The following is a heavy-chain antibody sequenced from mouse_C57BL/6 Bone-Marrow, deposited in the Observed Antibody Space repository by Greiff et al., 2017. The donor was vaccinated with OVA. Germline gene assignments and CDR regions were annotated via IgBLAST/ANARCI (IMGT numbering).Heavy chain of an antibody. CDR2: ISSGGSYT. V-gene: IGHV5-6*01. CDR1: GFTFSSYG. CDR3: ARHAYFDY. J-gene: IGHJ2*01. Sequence: EVQLQESGGDLVKPGGSLKLSCAASGFTFSSYGLSWVRQTPDKRLEWVATISSGGSYTYYPDSVKGRFTISRDNAKNTLYLQMSSLKSEDTAMYYCARHAYFDYWGQGTTLTVSS.